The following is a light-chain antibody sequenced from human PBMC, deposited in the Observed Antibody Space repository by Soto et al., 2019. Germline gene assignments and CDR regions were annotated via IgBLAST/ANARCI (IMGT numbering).Light chain of an antibody. CDR3: QQLNTYLPLT. J-gene: IGKJ4*01. CDR1: QDITSF. Sequence: DIQMTQSPSFLSASVGDRVTITCRASQDITSFLAWYQQNPGKAPRLLIFAASTLQSGVPSRFSGSGSGTEFTLTISGLQPEDFATYYCQQLNTYLPLTFGGGTKVDIK. V-gene: IGKV1-9*01. CDR2: AAS.